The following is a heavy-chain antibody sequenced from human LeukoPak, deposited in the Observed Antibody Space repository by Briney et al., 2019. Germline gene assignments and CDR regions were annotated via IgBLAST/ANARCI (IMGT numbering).Heavy chain of an antibody. CDR3: ARIQLWRSFDY. J-gene: IGHJ4*02. CDR2: IYHSGET. CDR1: GYSISSGYY. Sequence: SETLSLTCAVSGYSISSGYYWAWIRQSPGKGLEWIGSIYHSGETYYNSPLKSRVTISVDTPKNQFSLKLTSMTAADTAVYYCARIQLWRSFDYWGQGTLVTVSS. V-gene: IGHV4-38-2*01. D-gene: IGHD1-1*01.